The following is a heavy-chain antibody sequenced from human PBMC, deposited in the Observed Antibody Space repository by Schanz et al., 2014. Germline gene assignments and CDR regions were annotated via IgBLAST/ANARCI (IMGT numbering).Heavy chain of an antibody. CDR2: INPNSGGT. CDR3: AKSLSLTYDSRAYHRPPEAFDI. J-gene: IGHJ3*02. D-gene: IGHD3-22*01. CDR1: GGTFSSYA. Sequence: QVQLVQSGAEVRKPGSSVKVSCTASGGTFSSYAFSWVRQAPGQGLEWMGRINPNSGGTDYAQKFQGRVTMTRDTSIRTAYMELRRLRSDDTAVYYCAKSLSLTYDSRAYHRPPEAFDIWGQGTMVTVSS. V-gene: IGHV1-2*06.